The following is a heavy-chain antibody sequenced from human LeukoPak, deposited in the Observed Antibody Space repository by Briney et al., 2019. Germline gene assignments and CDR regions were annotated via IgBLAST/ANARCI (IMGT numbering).Heavy chain of an antibody. Sequence: KPSETLSLTCAVYGGSFSGYNWSWIRQPPGKGLEWIGEIDHSGSTNYNPSLESRVTISVDTSKNQFSLKLSSVTAADTAVYYCARGGLPWGVVVPASGFQHWGQGTLVTVSS. D-gene: IGHD2-2*01. J-gene: IGHJ1*01. CDR1: GGSFSGYN. CDR2: IDHSGST. CDR3: ARGGLPWGVVVPASGFQH. V-gene: IGHV4-34*01.